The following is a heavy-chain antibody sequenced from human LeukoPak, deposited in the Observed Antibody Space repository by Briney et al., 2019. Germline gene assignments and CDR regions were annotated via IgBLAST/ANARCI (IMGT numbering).Heavy chain of an antibody. D-gene: IGHD3-10*01. CDR3: AKDQEVLLWFGELLPDYYYMDV. CDR2: IRYDGSNK. J-gene: IGHJ6*03. V-gene: IGHV3-30*02. Sequence: PGGSLRLSCAASGFTFSSYGMHWVRQAPGKGLEWVAFIRYDGSNKYYADSVKGRFTISRDNSKNTLYLQMNSLRVKDTAVYYCAKDQEVLLWFGELLPDYYYMDVWGKGTTVTISS. CDR1: GFTFSSYG.